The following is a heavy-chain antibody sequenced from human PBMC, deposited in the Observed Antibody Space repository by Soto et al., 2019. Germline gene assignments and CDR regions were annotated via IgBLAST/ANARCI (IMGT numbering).Heavy chain of an antibody. CDR2: ISSTTNYI. Sequence: XVSLRLSCAASGFTFTRYSMNWVRQAPGKGLEWFSSISSTTNYIYYGDSMKGRFTISRDNAKNSLYLEMNSLRAEDTAVYYCARESEDLTSNFDYWGQGTLVTVSS. V-gene: IGHV3-21*06. CDR1: GFTFTRYS. J-gene: IGHJ4*02. CDR3: ARESEDLTSNFDY.